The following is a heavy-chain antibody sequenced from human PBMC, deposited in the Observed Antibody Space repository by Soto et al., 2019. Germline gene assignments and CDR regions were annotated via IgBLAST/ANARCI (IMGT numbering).Heavy chain of an antibody. D-gene: IGHD3-16*01. CDR3: AKRKKGGVPRGPPLHY. V-gene: IGHV3-23*01. Sequence: GGSLRLSCAASGFSFSSYAMTWVRQTPGKGLEWVSTISSSGGTTYYADSVKGRFTISRDNSKNTLFLQMNSLRAEDTAIYYCAKRKKGGVPRGPPLHYWGPAPLVSAS. CDR2: ISSSGGTT. CDR1: GFSFSSYA. J-gene: IGHJ4*01.